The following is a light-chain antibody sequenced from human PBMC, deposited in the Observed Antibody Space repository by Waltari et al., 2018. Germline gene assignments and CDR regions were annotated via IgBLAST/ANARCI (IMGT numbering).Light chain of an antibody. CDR1: SRDVGGYNY. J-gene: IGLJ3*02. Sequence: QSALTQPPSASGSPGQSVTISCTGTSRDVGGYNYVSWYQQFPGKAPKRMISEVSVRPSGVPDRFSGSKSGNTASLTVSGLQAEDEVDYYCNSYAGNNNWVFGGGTKLTVL. V-gene: IGLV2-8*01. CDR2: EVS. CDR3: NSYAGNNNWV.